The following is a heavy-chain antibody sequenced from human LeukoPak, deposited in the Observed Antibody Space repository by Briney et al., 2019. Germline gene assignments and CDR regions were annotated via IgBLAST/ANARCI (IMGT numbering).Heavy chain of an antibody. CDR3: ARGSITMIAFDY. V-gene: IGHV4-34*01. CDR1: GGSFSDYY. J-gene: IGHJ4*02. Sequence: SETLSLTCAVYGGSFSDYYWSWIRQPPGKGLEWIGEINHSGSTNYNPSLKSRVTISVDTSKNQFSLKLSSVTAADTAVYYCARGSITMIAFDYWGQGTLVTVST. D-gene: IGHD3-22*01. CDR2: INHSGST.